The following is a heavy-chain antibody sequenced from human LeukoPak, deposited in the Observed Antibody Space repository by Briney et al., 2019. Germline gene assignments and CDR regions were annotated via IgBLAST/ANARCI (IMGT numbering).Heavy chain of an antibody. V-gene: IGHV4-34*01. Sequence: SETLSLTCAVYGGSFSGYYWSWIRQPPGKGLEWIGEINHSGSTNYNPSLKSRVTISVDTSKNQFSLKLSSVTAADTAVYYCAVEDILTGYYRGDWGQGTLVTVSS. CDR3: AVEDILTGYYRGD. CDR1: GGSFSGYY. D-gene: IGHD3-9*01. J-gene: IGHJ4*02. CDR2: INHSGST.